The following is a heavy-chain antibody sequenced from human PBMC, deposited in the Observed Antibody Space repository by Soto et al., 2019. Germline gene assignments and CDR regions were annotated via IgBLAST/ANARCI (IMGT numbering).Heavy chain of an antibody. CDR2: ISGSGGST. Sequence: EVQLLESGGGLVQPGGSLRLSCAASGFTFSSYAMSWVRQAPGKGLEWVSAISGSGGSTYYADSVKGRFTISRDNSKNTRYLQMNSLRAEDTVVYYCAKGPHYYGSGSQYGMDVWGQGTTVTVSS. CDR3: AKGPHYYGSGSQYGMDV. D-gene: IGHD3-10*01. J-gene: IGHJ6*02. V-gene: IGHV3-23*01. CDR1: GFTFSSYA.